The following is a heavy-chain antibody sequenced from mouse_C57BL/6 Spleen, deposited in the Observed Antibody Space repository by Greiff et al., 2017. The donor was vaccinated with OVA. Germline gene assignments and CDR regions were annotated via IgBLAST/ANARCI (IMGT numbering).Heavy chain of an antibody. J-gene: IGHJ2*01. V-gene: IGHV1-26*01. Sequence: EVQLQQSGPELVKPGASVKISCKASGYTFTDYYMNWVKQSHGKSLEWIGDINPNNGGTSYNQKFKGKATLTVDKSSSTAYMELRSLTSEDSAVYYCARDPHFDYWGQGTTLTVSS. CDR3: ARDPHFDY. CDR1: GYTFTDYY. CDR2: INPNNGGT.